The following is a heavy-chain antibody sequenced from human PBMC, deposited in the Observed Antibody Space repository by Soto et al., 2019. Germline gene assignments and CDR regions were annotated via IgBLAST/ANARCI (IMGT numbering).Heavy chain of an antibody. CDR1: GFTFTTYW. Sequence: EVKVVESGGGLVQPGGSLRLSCAASGFTFTTYWMHWVRQVPGKGLVWVSRIKGDGSSLSYADSVRGRFTISRDNVKNTVYLQMGSLRADDTAVYYCARGLKNYYGVDVWGQVTTVTVSS. V-gene: IGHV3-74*01. CDR2: IKGDGSSL. J-gene: IGHJ6*02. CDR3: ARGLKNYYGVDV.